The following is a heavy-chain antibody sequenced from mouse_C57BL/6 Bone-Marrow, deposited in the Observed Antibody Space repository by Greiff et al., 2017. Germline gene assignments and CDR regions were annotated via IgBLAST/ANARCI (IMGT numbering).Heavy chain of an antibody. J-gene: IGHJ2*01. CDR2: INPNNGGT. Sequence: EVQLQESGPELVKPGASVKISCKASGYTFTDYYMNWVKQSHGKSLEWIGDINPNNGGTSYNQKFKGKATLTVDKSSSTAYMELRSLTSEDSAVYYCASPPIYDGPFDYWGQGTTLTVSS. CDR1: GYTFTDYY. D-gene: IGHD2-3*01. V-gene: IGHV1-26*01. CDR3: ASPPIYDGPFDY.